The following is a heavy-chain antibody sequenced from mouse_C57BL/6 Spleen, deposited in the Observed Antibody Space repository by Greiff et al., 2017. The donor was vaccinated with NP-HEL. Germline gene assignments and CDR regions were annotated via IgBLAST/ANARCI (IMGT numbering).Heavy chain of an antibody. J-gene: IGHJ3*01. CDR2: INPSSGYT. V-gene: IGHV1-4*01. CDR3: ARDDYGNAWFAY. Sequence: VMLVESGAELARPGASVKMSCKASGYTFTSYTMHWVKQRPGQGLEWIGYINPSSGYTKYNQKFKDKAKLTADKSSSTAYMQLSSLTSEDSAVYYCARDDYGNAWFAYWGQGTLVTVSA. D-gene: IGHD2-1*01. CDR1: GYTFTSYT.